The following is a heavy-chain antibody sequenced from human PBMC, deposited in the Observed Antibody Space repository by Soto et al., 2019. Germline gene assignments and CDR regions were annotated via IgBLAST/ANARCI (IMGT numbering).Heavy chain of an antibody. J-gene: IGHJ3*02. Sequence: QVQLAESGGSVVQPGRSLRLYCAASRFTFRNFGMHWVRQAPGKGLEWVAAISFDGNNKYYADSVKGRFTISRDNSENTLYLQVNSLRAEDTAVYYCAKTWLQDFDAFDIWGQGTMVTVSS. D-gene: IGHD5-12*01. V-gene: IGHV3-30*18. CDR3: AKTWLQDFDAFDI. CDR1: RFTFRNFG. CDR2: ISFDGNNK.